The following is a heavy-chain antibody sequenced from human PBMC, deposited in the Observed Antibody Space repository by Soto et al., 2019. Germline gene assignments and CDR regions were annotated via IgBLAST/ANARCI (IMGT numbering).Heavy chain of an antibody. CDR3: ARHQGLFDP. Sequence: PSETLSLTCTVSGGSISSYYWSWIRQPPGKGLEWIGYIYYSGSTNYNPSLKSRVTISVDTSKNQFSLKLSSVTAADTAVYYCARHQGLFDPWGQGTLVTVSS. CDR1: GGSISSYY. CDR2: IYYSGST. V-gene: IGHV4-59*08. J-gene: IGHJ5*02.